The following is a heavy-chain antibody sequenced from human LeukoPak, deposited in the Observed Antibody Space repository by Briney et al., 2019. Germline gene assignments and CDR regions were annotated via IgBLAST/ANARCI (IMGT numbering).Heavy chain of an antibody. Sequence: PGGSLRLSCATSGFTFSGSVMSWVRQAPGKGLEWVGRTRNKANSYTTEYAASVKGRFTISRDDSKNSLYLQMNSLKTEDTAVYYCARVSGSYPEAFDIWGQGTMVTVSS. CDR2: TRNKANSYTT. CDR1: GFTFSGSV. J-gene: IGHJ3*02. D-gene: IGHD1-26*01. V-gene: IGHV3-72*01. CDR3: ARVSGSYPEAFDI.